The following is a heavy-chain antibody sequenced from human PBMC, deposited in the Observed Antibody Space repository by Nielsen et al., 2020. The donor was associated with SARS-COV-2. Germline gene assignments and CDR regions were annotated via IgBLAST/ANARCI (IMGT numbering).Heavy chain of an antibody. CDR1: GIIFSSYA. CDR3: AKDKSDSVAGFDAFDI. J-gene: IGHJ3*02. V-gene: IGHV3-30*04. D-gene: IGHD6-19*01. CDR2: ISYDGNNK. Sequence: GESLKISCAASGIIFSSYAMHWVRQAPGKGLEWVAVISYDGNNKYYTDSVKGRFTISRDNSKKTLYLQMNSLRAEDTAAYYCAKDKSDSVAGFDAFDIWGQGTMVTVSS.